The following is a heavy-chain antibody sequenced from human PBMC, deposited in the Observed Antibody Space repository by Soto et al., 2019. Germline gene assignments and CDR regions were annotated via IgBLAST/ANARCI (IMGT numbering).Heavy chain of an antibody. CDR1: GFTFSSYA. CDR3: AKSIQQWLAYLDY. V-gene: IGHV3-23*01. J-gene: IGHJ4*02. D-gene: IGHD6-19*01. Sequence: GGSLRLSCAASGFTFSSYAMSWVRQAPGKGLEWVSAISGSGGSTYYADSVKGRFTISRDNPKNTPYLQMNSLRAEDTAVYYCAKSIQQWLAYLDYWGQGTLVTVSS. CDR2: ISGSGGST.